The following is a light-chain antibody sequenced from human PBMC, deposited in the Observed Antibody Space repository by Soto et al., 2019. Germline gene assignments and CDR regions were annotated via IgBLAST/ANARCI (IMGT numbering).Light chain of an antibody. J-gene: IGLJ3*02. V-gene: IGLV2-8*01. CDR2: EVS. CDR1: SSDVGGYNY. CDR3: SSYADSYSWV. Sequence: QSALTQPPSASGSPGQSVNISCTGTSSDVGGYNYVSWYQQHPGKAPKLMIYEVSKRPSGVPDRFSGSKSGNTASLTVSGLQAEDEADYYCSSYADSYSWVFGGGTKLTVL.